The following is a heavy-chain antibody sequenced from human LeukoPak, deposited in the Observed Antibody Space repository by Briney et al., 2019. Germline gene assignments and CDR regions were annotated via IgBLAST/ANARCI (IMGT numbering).Heavy chain of an antibody. V-gene: IGHV4-61*02. CDR2: IYTSGST. J-gene: IGHJ4*02. Sequence: SETLSLTCTVSGDSISSGSYYWSWIRQPAGKGLEWIGRIYTSGSTNYNPSLKSRVTISVDTSKNQFSLKLSSVTAADTAVYYCASSSSGTFDYWGQGTLVTVSS. CDR3: ASSSSGTFDY. D-gene: IGHD6-19*01. CDR1: GDSISSGSYY.